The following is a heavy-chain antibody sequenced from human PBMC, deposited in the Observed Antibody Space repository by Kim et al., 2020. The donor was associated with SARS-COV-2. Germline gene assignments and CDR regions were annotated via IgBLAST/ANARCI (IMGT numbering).Heavy chain of an antibody. CDR3: ATSSNNWNDGGWFDP. Sequence: ASVKVSCKASGYVFTSYYVHWVRQAPGQGLEWMGIINPGGGSANYAQKFQGRVTMTRDTSTTTVYMELSGLRSDDTAVYYCATSSNNWNDGGWFDPWGQG. J-gene: IGHJ5*02. CDR2: INPGGGSA. V-gene: IGHV1-46*01. D-gene: IGHD1-20*01. CDR1: GYVFTSYY.